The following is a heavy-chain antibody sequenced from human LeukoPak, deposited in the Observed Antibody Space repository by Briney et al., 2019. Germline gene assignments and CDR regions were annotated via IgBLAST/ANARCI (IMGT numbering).Heavy chain of an antibody. CDR3: VYWRYDFWSGYYTD. CDR1: GYTFTGYY. J-gene: IGHJ4*02. CDR2: INPNSGGT. D-gene: IGHD3-3*01. V-gene: IGHV1-2*02. Sequence: ASVKVSCKASGYTFTGYYMHWVRQAPGQGLEWMGWINPNSGGTNYAQKFQGRVTMTRDTSISTAYMELSRLRSDDTAVYYCVYWRYDFWSGYYTDWGLGTLVTVSS.